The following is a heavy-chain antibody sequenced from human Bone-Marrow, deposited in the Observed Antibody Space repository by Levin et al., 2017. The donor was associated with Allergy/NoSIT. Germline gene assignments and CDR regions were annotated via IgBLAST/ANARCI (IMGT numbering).Heavy chain of an antibody. CDR1: GFTFSNSW. V-gene: IGHV3-7*01. J-gene: IGHJ5*02. D-gene: IGHD5-24*01. Sequence: GGSLRLSCAASGFTFSNSWMSWVRQAPGKGLEWVANIKEDGSEKYYVDSVKGRFTISRDNAKNSLFVQMNSLRVEDTAVYYCARYQFRRATIGARWFDPWGQGTLVTVSS. CDR2: IKEDGSEK. CDR3: ARYQFRRATIGARWFDP.